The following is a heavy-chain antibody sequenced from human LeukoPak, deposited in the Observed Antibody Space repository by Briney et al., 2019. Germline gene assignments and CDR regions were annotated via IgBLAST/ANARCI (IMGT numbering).Heavy chain of an antibody. D-gene: IGHD3-10*01. J-gene: IGHJ6*02. CDR1: GGSISSYY. CDR3: ARGGYYYGSGSYNDYYYGMDV. V-gene: IGHV4-59*01. Sequence: SETLSLTRTVSGGSISSYYWSWIRQPPGKGLEWIGYIYYSGSTNYNPSLKSRVTISVDTSKNQFSLKLSSVTAADTAVYYCARGGYYYGSGSYNDYYYGMDVWGQGTTVTVSS. CDR2: IYYSGST.